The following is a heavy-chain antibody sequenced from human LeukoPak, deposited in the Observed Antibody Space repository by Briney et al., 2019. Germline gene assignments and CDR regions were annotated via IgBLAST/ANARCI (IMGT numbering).Heavy chain of an antibody. J-gene: IGHJ4*02. CDR3: ARRGGYDSGPFDYFDY. CDR1: GGSISSYY. V-gene: IGHV4-59*08. D-gene: IGHD5-12*01. CDR2: IYYSGST. Sequence: SETLSLTCTVSGGSISSYYWSWIRQPPGKGLEWIGYIYYSGSTNYNPSLKSRVTISVDTSKNQFSLKLSSVTAADTAVYYCARRGGYDSGPFDYFDYWGQGTRVTVSS.